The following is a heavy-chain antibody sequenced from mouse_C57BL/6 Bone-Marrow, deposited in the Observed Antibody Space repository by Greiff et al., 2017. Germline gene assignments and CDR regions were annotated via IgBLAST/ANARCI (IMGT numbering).Heavy chain of an antibody. V-gene: IGHV1-69*01. CDR1: GYTFTSYW. CDR2: IDPSDSYT. J-gene: IGHJ4*01. D-gene: IGHD6-2*01. Sequence: QVQLQQPGAELVMPGASVKLSCKASGYTFTSYWMHWVKQRPGQGLEWIGEIDPSDSYTNYNQKFKGKSTLTVDKSSSTAYMQLSSLTSEDSAVYYCAREKLVSLYAMDYWGQGTSVTVSS. CDR3: AREKLVSLYAMDY.